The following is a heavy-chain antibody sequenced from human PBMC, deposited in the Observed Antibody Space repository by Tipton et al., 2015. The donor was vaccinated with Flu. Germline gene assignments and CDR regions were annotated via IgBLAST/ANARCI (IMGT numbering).Heavy chain of an antibody. J-gene: IGHJ3*02. CDR2: IYTSGST. Sequence: LRLSCTVSGGSISSYYWSWIRQPAGKGLEWIGRIYTSGSTNYNPSLKSRVTMSVDTSKNQFSLKLSSVTAADTAVYYWARGRGIIGDAFDIWGQGTMVTVSS. V-gene: IGHV4-4*07. CDR3: ARGRGIIGDAFDI. CDR1: GGSISSYY. D-gene: IGHD1-14*01.